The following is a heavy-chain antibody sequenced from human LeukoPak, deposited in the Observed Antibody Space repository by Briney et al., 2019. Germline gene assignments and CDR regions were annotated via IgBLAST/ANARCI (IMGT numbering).Heavy chain of an antibody. CDR1: GFTFSSYW. V-gene: IGHV3-7*01. J-gene: IGHJ6*03. CDR3: ARLNYDFWSGVWEGYYMDV. D-gene: IGHD3-3*01. Sequence: GGSLRLSCAASGFTFSSYWMTWVRQAPGKGLEWVANIREDGSEKYYVDSVKGRFTISRDNAKNSLYLQVNSLRAEDAAVYYCARLNYDFWSGVWEGYYMDVWGKGTTVTVSS. CDR2: IREDGSEK.